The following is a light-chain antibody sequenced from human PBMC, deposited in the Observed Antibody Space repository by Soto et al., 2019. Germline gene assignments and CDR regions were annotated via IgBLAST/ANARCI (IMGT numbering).Light chain of an antibody. CDR1: QDISTW. CDR2: AAS. CDR3: QQTDSFPRT. V-gene: IGKV1-12*01. J-gene: IGKJ1*01. Sequence: DIQMTQSPSSLSASEGDRVTITCRASQDISTWLAWYQQKPGKAPELLIYAASSLQGGVPSRFIGSGSGTDCTITISSLQPEDIATYYCQQTDSFPRTFGQGTKVEIK.